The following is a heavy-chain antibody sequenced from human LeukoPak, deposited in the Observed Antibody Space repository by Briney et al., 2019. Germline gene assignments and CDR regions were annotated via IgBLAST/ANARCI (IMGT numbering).Heavy chain of an antibody. V-gene: IGHV4-59*08. Sequence: SETLSLTCTVSGGSINNYYWSWIRQPPGKGLEWIGFIYYTGSTNYNPSLKSRVTISVDTSKNQFSLKLSSVTAADTAVYYCARRPGDRYWYFDLWGRGTLVTVSS. CDR1: GGSINNYY. CDR2: IYYTGST. CDR3: ARRPGDRYWYFDL. J-gene: IGHJ2*01. D-gene: IGHD4-17*01.